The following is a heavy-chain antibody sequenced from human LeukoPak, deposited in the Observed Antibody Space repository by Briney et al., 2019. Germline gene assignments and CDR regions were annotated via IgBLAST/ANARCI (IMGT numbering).Heavy chain of an antibody. Sequence: GGSLRLSCAASGFTFSSYSMNWVRQAPGKGLEWVSYISSSSSTIYYADSVKGRFTISRDNSNHIVHLQMDSLRDDDTAVYFCAKEEAAIVSRGHFDFWGQGTLVTVSS. D-gene: IGHD2-15*01. V-gene: IGHV3-48*02. CDR3: AKEEAAIVSRGHFDF. CDR1: GFTFSSYS. J-gene: IGHJ4*02. CDR2: ISSSSSTI.